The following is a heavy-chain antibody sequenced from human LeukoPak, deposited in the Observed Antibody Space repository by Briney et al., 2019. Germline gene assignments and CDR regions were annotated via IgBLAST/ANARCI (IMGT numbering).Heavy chain of an antibody. D-gene: IGHD2-2*02. Sequence: GGSLRPSWAASGFTFSSYGMHWVRQAPSKGLGWVAFIRYDGSNKYYADSVKGRFTISRDNSKNTLYLQMNSLRAEDTAVYYCAKMGDIVVVPAAILEGDDDYWGQGTPVTVSS. V-gene: IGHV3-30*02. CDR3: AKMGDIVVVPAAILEGDDDY. CDR2: IRYDGSNK. CDR1: GFTFSSYG. J-gene: IGHJ4*02.